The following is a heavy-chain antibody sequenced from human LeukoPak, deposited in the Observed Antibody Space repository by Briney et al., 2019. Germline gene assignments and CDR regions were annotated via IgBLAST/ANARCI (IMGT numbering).Heavy chain of an antibody. J-gene: IGHJ3*02. Sequence: GGSLRLSCAASGFTFRTYAMSRVRQAPGKGLEWVSAISGSGGSTYYADSVKGRFTISRDNSKNTLYLQMNSLRAEDTAVYYCAKDQYSSRGFDIWGQGTMVTVSS. CDR2: ISGSGGST. D-gene: IGHD6-19*01. CDR1: GFTFRTYA. CDR3: AKDQYSSRGFDI. V-gene: IGHV3-23*01.